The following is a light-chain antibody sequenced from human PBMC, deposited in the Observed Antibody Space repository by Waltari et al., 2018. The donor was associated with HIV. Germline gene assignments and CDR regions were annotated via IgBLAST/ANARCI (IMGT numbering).Light chain of an antibody. CDR1: SSNIGATA. J-gene: IGLJ1*01. CDR3: AAWDVSLNAYV. CDR2: STD. Sequence: QSVLTQPPSASGTPGQRVTISCSGGSSNIGATAVKWYQQLTGMAPKLPISSTDQRPSWCPDRFSGYKSATAASLSISGLHSYDEADYYCAAWDVSLNAYVFGTGTTVTVL. V-gene: IGLV1-44*01.